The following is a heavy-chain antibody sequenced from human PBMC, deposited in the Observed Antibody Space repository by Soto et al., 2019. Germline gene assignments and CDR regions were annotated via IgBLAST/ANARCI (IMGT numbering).Heavy chain of an antibody. CDR1: GGSISSGGYY. CDR3: ARDRIRDFDWPRPYYYYGMDV. CDR2: IYYSGST. V-gene: IGHV4-31*03. D-gene: IGHD3-9*01. Sequence: QVQLQESGPGLVKPSQTLSLTCTVSGGSISSGGYYWSWIRQHPGKGLEWIGYIYYSGSTYYNPPLKGRVTISVDTSKNQFSLKLSSVTAADTAVYYCARDRIRDFDWPRPYYYYGMDVWGQGTTVTVSS. J-gene: IGHJ6*02.